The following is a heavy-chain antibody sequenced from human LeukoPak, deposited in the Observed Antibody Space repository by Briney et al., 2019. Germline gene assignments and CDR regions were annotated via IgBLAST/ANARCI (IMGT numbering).Heavy chain of an antibody. D-gene: IGHD6-13*01. CDR2: ITGGGGNT. Sequence: GGSLRLSCAASGFTFSSYAMTWVRQAAGKGLEWVSAITGGGGNTYYADSVKGRFTISRDNSKNTLYLQMNSLRAEDTALYYCAKDLGYGNSSPLPNWGQGTLVTVSS. CDR1: GFTFSSYA. V-gene: IGHV3-23*01. J-gene: IGHJ4*02. CDR3: AKDLGYGNSSPLPN.